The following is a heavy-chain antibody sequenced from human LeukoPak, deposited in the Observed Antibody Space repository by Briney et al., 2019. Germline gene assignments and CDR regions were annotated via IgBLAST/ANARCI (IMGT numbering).Heavy chain of an antibody. D-gene: IGHD3/OR15-3a*01. V-gene: IGHV3-30*18. CDR1: GYTFTGYY. Sequence: SCKASGYTFTGYYMHWVRQAPGKGLEWVAVISIDGKKSYYADSVKGRFTISRDNSKSTLFLQMNSLRAEDTAVYFCAKAAGKENGYDFFFQHWGQGTLVTVSS. CDR2: ISIDGKKS. J-gene: IGHJ1*01. CDR3: AKAAGKENGYDFFFQH.